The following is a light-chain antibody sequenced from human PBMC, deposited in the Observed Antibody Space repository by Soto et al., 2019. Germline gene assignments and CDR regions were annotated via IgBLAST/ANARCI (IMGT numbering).Light chain of an antibody. Sequence: DIQMTQSPSTLSASVGDRVTITCRASQRVSRWLAWYQQKPGKAPKLLIYDASSLESAVPSRFSGSRSGTEFTLTISSLQPDDFATYYCQQYNSYSTFGQGTKLEIK. J-gene: IGKJ2*01. CDR1: QRVSRW. CDR3: QQYNSYST. CDR2: DAS. V-gene: IGKV1-5*01.